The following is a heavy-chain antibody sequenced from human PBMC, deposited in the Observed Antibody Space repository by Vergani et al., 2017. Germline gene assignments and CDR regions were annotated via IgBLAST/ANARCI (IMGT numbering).Heavy chain of an antibody. Sequence: QVQLVQSGSEVRKPGASVKVSCQVSGYSLTELTINWVRQAPGKGREWMGGFDPAHGEVTFAHHIQGRVTMTEDRSTDTAYMELSSLRPDDTALYYCAIVTDYYDISGYYLDYWGQGTLVTVSS. D-gene: IGHD3-22*01. V-gene: IGHV1-24*01. CDR3: AIVTDYYDISGYYLDY. J-gene: IGHJ4*02. CDR1: GYSLTELT. CDR2: FDPAHGEV.